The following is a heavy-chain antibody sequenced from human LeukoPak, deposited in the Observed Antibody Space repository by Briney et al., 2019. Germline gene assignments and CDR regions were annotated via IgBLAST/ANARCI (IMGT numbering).Heavy chain of an antibody. Sequence: ASVKVSCKASGGTFSSYAISWVRQAPGQELEWMGGIIPIFGTAHYAQKFQGRVTITADESTSTAYMELSSLRSEDTAVYYCARGRRNWNYGHDAFDIWGQGTMVTVSS. D-gene: IGHD1-7*01. V-gene: IGHV1-69*13. CDR2: IIPIFGTA. CDR1: GGTFSSYA. CDR3: ARGRRNWNYGHDAFDI. J-gene: IGHJ3*02.